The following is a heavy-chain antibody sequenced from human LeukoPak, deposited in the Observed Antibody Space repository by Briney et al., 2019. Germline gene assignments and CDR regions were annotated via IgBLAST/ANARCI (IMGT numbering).Heavy chain of an antibody. CDR3: AKVGSGWYGVDY. CDR1: GFTVSNNY. CDR2: IRYDGTNK. D-gene: IGHD6-19*01. Sequence: GGSLRLSCAASGFTVSNNYMSWVRQAPGKGLEWVAFIRYDGTNKYYADSVKGRFTISRDNSKNTLYLQMNSLRAEDTAVYYCAKVGSGWYGVDYWGQGTLVTVSS. V-gene: IGHV3-30*02. J-gene: IGHJ4*02.